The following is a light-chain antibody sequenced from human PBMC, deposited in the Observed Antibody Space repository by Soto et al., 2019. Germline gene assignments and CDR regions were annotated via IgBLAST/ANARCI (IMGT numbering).Light chain of an antibody. CDR2: EGS. CDR1: SSDVGNYNH. J-gene: IGLJ2*01. CDR3: CSYAGDNTFI. Sequence: QSALTQPASVSGSPGQSITISCTGTSSDVGNYNHVSWYQHYPGKAPKLIIYEGSKRPSGVSNRFSGSKSGNTASLTISGLQAEDEADYYCCSYAGDNTFIFGGGTKVNVL. V-gene: IGLV2-23*03.